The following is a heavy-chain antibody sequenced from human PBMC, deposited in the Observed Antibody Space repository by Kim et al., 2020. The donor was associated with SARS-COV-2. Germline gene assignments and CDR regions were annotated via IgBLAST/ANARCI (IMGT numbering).Heavy chain of an antibody. D-gene: IGHD3-22*01. CDR3: ATLMYYYDSNFDF. CDR2: INSGSTTI. CDR1: GFTFSSYS. Sequence: GGSLRLSCAASGFTFSSYSMTWVRQSPGKGLEWVSSINSGSTTISYAGSVKGRFTISRDDAKESLYLHLNSLRAADTAVYYCATLMYYYDSNFDFWRQGT. J-gene: IGHJ4*02. V-gene: IGHV3-48*04.